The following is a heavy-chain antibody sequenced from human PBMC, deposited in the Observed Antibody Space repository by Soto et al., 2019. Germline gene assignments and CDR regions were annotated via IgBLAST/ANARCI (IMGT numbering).Heavy chain of an antibody. CDR3: ARSQGSSTSLEIYYYYYYGMDV. J-gene: IGHJ6*02. D-gene: IGHD2-2*01. Sequence: QVQLVQSGAEVKKPGSSVKVSCKASGGTFGSYAISWVRQAPGQGLEWMGGIIPIPGTANYAQKFQGRGTIAADESTSTAYMRLGSLRSEDRAVYYCARSQGSSTSLEIYYYYYYGMDVWGQGTTVTVSS. V-gene: IGHV1-69*01. CDR1: GGTFGSYA. CDR2: IIPIPGTA.